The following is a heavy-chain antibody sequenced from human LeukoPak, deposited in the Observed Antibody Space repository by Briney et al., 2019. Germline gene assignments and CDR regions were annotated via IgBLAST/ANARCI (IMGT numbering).Heavy chain of an antibody. J-gene: IGHJ5*02. CDR3: ARALSSWYLNWSDP. V-gene: IGHV4-34*01. CDR1: GGSFSGYY. CDR2: INHSGST. D-gene: IGHD6-13*01. Sequence: TSETLSLTCAVYGGSFSGYYWSWIRQPPGKGLEWIGEINHSGSTNYNPSLKSRVTISVDTSKNQFSLKLSSVTAADTAVYYCARALSSWYLNWSDPWGQGPWSPSPQ.